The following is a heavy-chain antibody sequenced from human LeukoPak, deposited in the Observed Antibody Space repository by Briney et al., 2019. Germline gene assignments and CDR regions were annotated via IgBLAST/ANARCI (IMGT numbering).Heavy chain of an antibody. J-gene: IGHJ5*02. Sequence: ASVKVSCKASGYTFTGYYMHWVRQAPGQGLEWMGWINPNSGGTNYAQKFQGRVTMTRDTSISTAYMELSRLRSDDTAVYCCARELTSRRWFDPWGQGTLVTVSS. CDR1: GYTFTGYY. CDR3: ARELTSRRWFDP. V-gene: IGHV1-2*02. CDR2: INPNSGGT.